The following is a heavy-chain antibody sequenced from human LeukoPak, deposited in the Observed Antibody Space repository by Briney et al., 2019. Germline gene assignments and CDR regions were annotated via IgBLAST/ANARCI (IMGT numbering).Heavy chain of an antibody. CDR1: GGSISSGDYY. D-gene: IGHD1-26*01. Sequence: SETLSLTCTVSGGSISSGDYYWSWIRQPPGKGLEWIGYIYYSGSTYYNPSLKSRVTISVDTSKNQFSPKLSSVTAADTAVYYCAREKRGSYCLDYWGQGTLVTVSS. CDR2: IYYSGST. CDR3: AREKRGSYCLDY. V-gene: IGHV4-30-4*01. J-gene: IGHJ4*02.